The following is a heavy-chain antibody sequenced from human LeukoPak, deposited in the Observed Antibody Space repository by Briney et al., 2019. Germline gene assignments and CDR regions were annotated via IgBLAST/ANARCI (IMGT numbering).Heavy chain of an antibody. V-gene: IGHV3-7*01. Sequence: GGSLRLSCAASGFTFTSYWMSWVRQAPGKGLEWVANINLDGSEKYYVDPVKGRFTISRDNAKSSLYLQMNSLRDEDTAVYYCVRDGRTNCLYWGQGSLVTVSS. CDR1: GFTFTSYW. J-gene: IGHJ4*02. CDR3: VRDGRTNCLY. D-gene: IGHD2-2*01. CDR2: INLDGSEK.